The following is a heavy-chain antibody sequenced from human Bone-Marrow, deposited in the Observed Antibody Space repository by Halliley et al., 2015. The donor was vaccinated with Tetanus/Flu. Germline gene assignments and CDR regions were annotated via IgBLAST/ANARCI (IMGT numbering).Heavy chain of an antibody. CDR1: GFTFSTYD. V-gene: IGHV3-64*01. J-gene: IGHJ4*01. CDR3: ARQTMPPSARSGFGY. CDR2: VSSDGGRT. Sequence: SLRLSCAASGFTFSTYDMKWVRQATGKGLEYVSGVSSDGGRTSYGNSVKGRFSISRDNSKNMLYLQMGSLRGEDTAVYYSARQTMPPSARSGFGYWGHGPLVPFS. D-gene: IGHD2-2*01.